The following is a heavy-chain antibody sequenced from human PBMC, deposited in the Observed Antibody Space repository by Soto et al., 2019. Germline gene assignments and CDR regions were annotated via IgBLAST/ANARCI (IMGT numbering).Heavy chain of an antibody. D-gene: IGHD3-10*01. CDR1: GFTFSSYS. Sequence: SGGSLRLSCAASGFTFSSYSMNWVRQAPGKGLEWVSSISSSSSYIYYADSVKGRFTISRDNAKNSLYLQMNSLRAEDTAVYYCARGIYGSGNHQTKRNNWFDPWGQGTLVTVSS. CDR2: ISSSSSYI. CDR3: ARGIYGSGNHQTKRNNWFDP. V-gene: IGHV3-21*01. J-gene: IGHJ5*02.